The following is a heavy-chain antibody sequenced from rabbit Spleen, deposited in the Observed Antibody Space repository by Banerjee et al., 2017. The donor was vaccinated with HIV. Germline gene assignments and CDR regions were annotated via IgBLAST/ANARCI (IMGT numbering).Heavy chain of an antibody. J-gene: IGHJ6*01. CDR3: ARDTSSSFSSYGMDL. CDR2: IDTNDGDT. V-gene: IGHV1S40*01. Sequence: SLEESGGSLGKPGGTMTLTCTVSGFSFSSNCICWVRQAPGKGLEWIACIDTNDGDTDYANWPKGRFTISKTSSTTVTLQMTSLTAADTATYFCARDTSSSFSSYGMDLWGQGTLVTFS. CDR1: GFSFSSNC. D-gene: IGHD1-1*01.